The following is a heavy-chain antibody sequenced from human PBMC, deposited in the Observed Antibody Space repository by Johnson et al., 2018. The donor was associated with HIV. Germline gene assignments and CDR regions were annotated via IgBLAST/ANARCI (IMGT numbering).Heavy chain of an antibody. CDR2: INWNSGSI. Sequence: VQLVESGGGLVQPGRSLRLSCAASGVTFDDYVMHWVRQVPGKGLEWVSGINWNSGSIDYADSVKARFTISRDNAKNSLYLQMNSLRAEDTAVYYCARLPSGYSRDDLDIWGQGTMVTVSS. J-gene: IGHJ3*02. CDR1: GVTFDDYV. V-gene: IGHV3-9*01. D-gene: IGHD5-18*01. CDR3: ARLPSGYSRDDLDI.